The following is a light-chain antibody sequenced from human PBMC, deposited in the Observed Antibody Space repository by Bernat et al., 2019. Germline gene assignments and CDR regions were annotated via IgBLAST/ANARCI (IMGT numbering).Light chain of an antibody. CDR1: QVIGTY. V-gene: IGKV1-9*01. CDR2: GAS. J-gene: IGKJ5*01. Sequence: DIQLTQSPSFLSASVGDRVTITCRASQVIGTYLAWYHQKPGKAPHLLIYGASTFQSGVPSRFSGCGSGTELTLTISSLQPEDSATYYCQQLDKFPITFGQGTRLEIK. CDR3: QQLDKFPIT.